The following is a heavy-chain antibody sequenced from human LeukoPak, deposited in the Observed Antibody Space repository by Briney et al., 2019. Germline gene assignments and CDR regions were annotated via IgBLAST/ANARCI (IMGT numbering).Heavy chain of an antibody. D-gene: IGHD3-22*01. CDR3: ARDTYYYDSSGYSPYYFDY. CDR1: GFTFSSYW. CDR2: IKQDGSEK. V-gene: IGHV3-7*01. Sequence: GGSLRLSCAASGFTFSSYWMSWVRQAPVKELEWVANIKQDGSEKCYVDSVKGRFTISRDNAKNSLYLQMNSLRAEDTAVYYCARDTYYYDSSGYSPYYFDYWGQGTLVTVSS. J-gene: IGHJ4*02.